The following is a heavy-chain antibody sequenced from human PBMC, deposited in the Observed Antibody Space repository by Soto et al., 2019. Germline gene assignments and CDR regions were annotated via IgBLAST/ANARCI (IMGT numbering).Heavy chain of an antibody. J-gene: IGHJ6*02. D-gene: IGHD4-17*01. Sequence: SETLSLTCTVYGGSISTYCWSWIRQPPGKGLEWIGYIYYSGSTNYNPSLKSRVTISIDTSKNQFSLKVRSVTAADTAVYYCARDKDPPYGDYAHYYYYGMDVWGQGTTVTVSS. V-gene: IGHV4-59*01. CDR1: GGSISTYC. CDR3: ARDKDPPYGDYAHYYYYGMDV. CDR2: IYYSGST.